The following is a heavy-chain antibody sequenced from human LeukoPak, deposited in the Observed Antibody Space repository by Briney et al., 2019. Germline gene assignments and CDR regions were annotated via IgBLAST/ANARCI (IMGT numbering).Heavy chain of an antibody. CDR3: ARGAATGWFDP. J-gene: IGHJ5*02. CDR2: ISSSSSYI. Sequence: GGSLRLSCAASGFTFSSYSMNWVRQAPGKELEWVSSISSSSSYIYYADSVKGRFTISRDNAKNSLYLQMNSLRAEDTAVYYCARGAATGWFDPWGQGTLVTVSS. V-gene: IGHV3-21*01. CDR1: GFTFSSYS. D-gene: IGHD2-15*01.